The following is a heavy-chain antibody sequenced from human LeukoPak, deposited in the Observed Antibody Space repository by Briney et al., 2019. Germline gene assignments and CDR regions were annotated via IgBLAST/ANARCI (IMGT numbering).Heavy chain of an antibody. CDR2: IYYTGDS. V-gene: IGHV4-59*01. CDR1: GGSISSYY. Sequence: SETLSLTCTVSGGSISSYYWSWIRQPPGKGLEWIGYIYYTGDSNYNPSLKSRVTISLSSVTSADTAVYYCARDQNYDGDSIFFDFWGRGTLVTVSS. CDR3: ARDQNYDGDSIFFDF. J-gene: IGHJ4*02. D-gene: IGHD4-23*01.